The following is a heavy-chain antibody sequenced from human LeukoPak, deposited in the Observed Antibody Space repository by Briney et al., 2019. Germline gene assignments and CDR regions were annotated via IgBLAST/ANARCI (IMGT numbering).Heavy chain of an antibody. V-gene: IGHV1-46*01. CDR3: ARDMTTVTTSFEAFDI. CDR1: GYTFTSYY. Sequence: GASVKVSCKASGYTFTSYYIHWVRQAPGQGLEWMGKINPSGASTSYAQKFQGRVTMTRDTSTSTVYMELSSLRSEDTAVYYCARDMTTVTTSFEAFDIWGQGTMVTVSS. J-gene: IGHJ3*02. D-gene: IGHD4-17*01. CDR2: INPSGAST.